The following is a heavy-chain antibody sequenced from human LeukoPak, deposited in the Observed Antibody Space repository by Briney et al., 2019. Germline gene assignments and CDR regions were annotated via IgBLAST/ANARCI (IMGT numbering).Heavy chain of an antibody. D-gene: IGHD1-7*01. Sequence: ASVKVSCKASGYTFISYGIGWVREAPGQGLEWMGWISAYNGNTNYAQRLQGRATMTTDTSTSTAYMELRSLRSDDTAVYYCAKNKTIDGMDICRQGTTVTVSS. J-gene: IGHJ6*02. V-gene: IGHV1-18*01. CDR2: ISAYNGNT. CDR1: GYTFISYG. CDR3: AKNKTIDGMDI.